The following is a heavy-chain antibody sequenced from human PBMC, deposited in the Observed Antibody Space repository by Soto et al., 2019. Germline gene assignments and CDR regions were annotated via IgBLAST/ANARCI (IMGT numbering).Heavy chain of an antibody. V-gene: IGHV1-69*13. D-gene: IGHD6-13*01. CDR3: ARGEIIAAAGIYYYYYGMDV. CDR1: GDAFSSYA. Sequence: SVKVSCKASGDAFSSYAISWVRQAPGQGLEWMGGIIPIFGTANYTQKFQGRVTITADESTSTAYMELSSLRSEDTAVYYCARGEIIAAAGIYYYYYGMDVWGQGTTVTVSS. CDR2: IIPIFGTA. J-gene: IGHJ6*02.